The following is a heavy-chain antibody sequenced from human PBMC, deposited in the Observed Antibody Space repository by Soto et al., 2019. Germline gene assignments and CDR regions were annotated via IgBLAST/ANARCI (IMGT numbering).Heavy chain of an antibody. CDR2: IYHSGTT. V-gene: IGHV4-4*02. Sequence: SETLSLTCAVSGASIRGSKWWSWVRQPPGKGLEWIVDIYHSGTTNYNPSLKSRVTMSVDKSKNQFSLNLTSVTAADTAVYYCARDKANVGGYNQFDPWGPGTLVTVSS. CDR3: ARDKANVGGYNQFDP. D-gene: IGHD3-16*01. CDR1: GASIRGSKW. J-gene: IGHJ5*02.